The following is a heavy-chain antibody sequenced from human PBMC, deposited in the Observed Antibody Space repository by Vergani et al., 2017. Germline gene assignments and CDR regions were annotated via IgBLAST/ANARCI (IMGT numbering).Heavy chain of an antibody. D-gene: IGHD3-9*01. V-gene: IGHV1-2*02. J-gene: IGHJ4*02. Sequence: QVQLVQSGAEVKKPGASVKVFCKASGYTFTGNYLHWVRQGPGQGLEWMGWNNPNSGGTNYAQKFQGRVTMTMDKSISTAYMELSRLRSDDTAVYYCARVGLRYFDWLFTNWGQGTLVTVSS. CDR3: ARVGLRYFDWLFTN. CDR2: NNPNSGGT. CDR1: GYTFTGNY.